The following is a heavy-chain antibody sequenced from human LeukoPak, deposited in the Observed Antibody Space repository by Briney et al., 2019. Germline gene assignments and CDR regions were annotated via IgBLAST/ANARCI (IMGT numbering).Heavy chain of an antibody. Sequence: SETLSLTCAVYGGSFSGYYWRWLRQPPGKGLEWIGEINHSGSTTYNPSLESRVTISVDTSKSQFSLKLSTVTAADTAVYYCARLDLEMATSNGGEGTLLTVSS. V-gene: IGHV4-34*01. CDR1: GGSFSGYY. D-gene: IGHD5-24*01. CDR2: INHSGST. CDR3: ARLDLEMATSN. J-gene: IGHJ4*02.